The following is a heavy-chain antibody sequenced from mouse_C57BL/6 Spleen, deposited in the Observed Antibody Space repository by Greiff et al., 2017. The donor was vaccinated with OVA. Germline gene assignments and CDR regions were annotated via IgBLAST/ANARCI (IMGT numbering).Heavy chain of an antibody. CDR3: TTYLERGY. J-gene: IGHJ2*01. V-gene: IGHV14-4*01. CDR1: GFNIKDDY. Sequence: VQLQQSGAELVRPGASVKLSCTASGFNIKDDYMHWVKQRPEQGLEWIGWIDPENGDTEYASKFQGKATITADTSSNTAYLQLSSLASEDTAVYYCTTYLERGYWGQGTTLTVSS. CDR2: IDPENGDT.